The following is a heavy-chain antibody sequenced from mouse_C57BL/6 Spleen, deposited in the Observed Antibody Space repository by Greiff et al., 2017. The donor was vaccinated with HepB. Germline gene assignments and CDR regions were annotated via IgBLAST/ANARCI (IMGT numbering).Heavy chain of an antibody. J-gene: IGHJ2*01. CDR3: ARYSSGPFDY. D-gene: IGHD3-2*02. Sequence: QVQLKQPGAELVKPGASVKLSCKASGYTFTSYWMHWVKQRPGQGLEWIGRIHPNSGSTNYNEKFKSKATLTVDKSSSTAYMQLSSLTSEDSAVYYCARYSSGPFDYWGQGTTLTVSS. V-gene: IGHV1-64*01. CDR1: GYTFTSYW. CDR2: IHPNSGST.